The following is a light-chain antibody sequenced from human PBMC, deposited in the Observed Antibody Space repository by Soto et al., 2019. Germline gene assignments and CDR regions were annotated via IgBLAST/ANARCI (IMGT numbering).Light chain of an antibody. V-gene: IGKV3-20*01. CDR1: QSVSIH. CDR2: DTS. CDR3: QQYAGPPTT. J-gene: IGKJ5*01. Sequence: VVTQYPCTLSVSLGERATLSCRASQSVSIHLAWYQQKPGQAPRLLSYDTSTRATGIPARFSGSGSGTDFTLTISSLEPEDFAVYFCQQYAGPPTTFAQGTRLEIK.